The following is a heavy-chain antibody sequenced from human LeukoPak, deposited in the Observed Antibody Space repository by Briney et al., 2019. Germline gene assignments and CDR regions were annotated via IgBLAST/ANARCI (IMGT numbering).Heavy chain of an antibody. CDR1: GGTFSSYA. V-gene: IGHV1-69*13. CDR2: IIPIFGTA. Sequence: ASVKVSCKASGGTFSSYAISWVRQAPGQGLEWMGGIIPIFGTANYAQKLQGRVTITADESTSTAYMELSSLRSEDTAVYYCARETTVTTWDYWGQGTLVTVSS. J-gene: IGHJ4*02. CDR3: ARETTVTTWDY. D-gene: IGHD4-17*01.